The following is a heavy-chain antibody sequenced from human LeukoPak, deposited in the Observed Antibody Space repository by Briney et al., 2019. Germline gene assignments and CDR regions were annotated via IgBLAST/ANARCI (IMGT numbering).Heavy chain of an antibody. CDR2: IYYSGST. J-gene: IGHJ2*01. D-gene: IGHD3-22*01. V-gene: IGHV4-59*01. CDR3: ARDYYDSSGYCHYWYFDL. CDR1: GGSISSYY. Sequence: SETLSLTCTVSGGSISSYYWSWIRQPPGKGLEWIGYIYYSGSTNYNPSLKSRVTISVDTSKNQFSLKLSSVTAADTAVYYCARDYYDSSGYCHYWYFDLWGRGTLVTVSS.